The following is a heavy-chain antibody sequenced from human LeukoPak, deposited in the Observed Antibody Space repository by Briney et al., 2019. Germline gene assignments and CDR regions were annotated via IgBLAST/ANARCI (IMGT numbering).Heavy chain of an antibody. J-gene: IGHJ4*02. V-gene: IGHV3-30*02. CDR2: IRYDGSNK. Sequence: GGSLRLSCAASGFTFSSYWMSWVRQAPGKGLEWVAFIRYDGSNKYYADSVKGRFTISRDNSKNTLYLQMNSLRAEDTAVYYCAKDRYTSCYLWGQGTLVTSPQ. D-gene: IGHD2-2*01. CDR1: GFTFSSYW. CDR3: AKDRYTSCYL.